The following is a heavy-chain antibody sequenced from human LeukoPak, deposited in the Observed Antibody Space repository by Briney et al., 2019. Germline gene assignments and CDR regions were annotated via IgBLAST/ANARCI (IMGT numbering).Heavy chain of an antibody. CDR1: GYTFTGYY. J-gene: IGHJ5*02. Sequence: ASVKVSCEASGYTFTGYYMHWVRQAPGQGLEWMGWINPNSGGTNYAQKFQGRVTMTRDTSISTAYMELSRLRSDDTAVYYCARRGIAAHFNWFDPWGQGTLVTVSS. CDR3: ARRGIAAHFNWFDP. CDR2: INPNSGGT. D-gene: IGHD6-6*01. V-gene: IGHV1-2*02.